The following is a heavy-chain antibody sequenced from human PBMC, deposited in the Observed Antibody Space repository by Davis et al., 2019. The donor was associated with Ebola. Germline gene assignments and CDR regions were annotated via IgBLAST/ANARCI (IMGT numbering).Heavy chain of an antibody. J-gene: IGHJ4*02. Sequence: HSQTLSLTCAISGDSVSSNSGAWNWLRQSPSRGLEWLGRTYYNSKWYNDYAVSVKTRITINPDTSKNQFSLQLSSVTAADTAVYYCARHLLMSYYYETSGQDYWGQGTLVTVSS. V-gene: IGHV6-1*01. CDR3: ARHLLMSYYYETSGQDY. CDR2: TYYNSKWYN. CDR1: GDSVSSNSGA. D-gene: IGHD3-22*01.